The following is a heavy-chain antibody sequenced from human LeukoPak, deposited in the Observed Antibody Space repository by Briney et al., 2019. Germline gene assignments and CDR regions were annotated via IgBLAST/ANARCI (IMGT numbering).Heavy chain of an antibody. J-gene: IGHJ6*02. V-gene: IGHV4-39*01. CDR2: IYYSGST. CDR3: ARQGHCSGGSCYSYYYGMDV. Sequence: PSETLSLTCTVSGGSISSSSYYWGWIRQPPGKGLEWIGSIYYSGSTYYNPSLKSRVTISVDTSKNQFSLKLSSVTAADTAVYYCARQGHCSGGSCYSYYYGMDVWGQGTTVTVSS. D-gene: IGHD2-15*01. CDR1: GGSISSSSYY.